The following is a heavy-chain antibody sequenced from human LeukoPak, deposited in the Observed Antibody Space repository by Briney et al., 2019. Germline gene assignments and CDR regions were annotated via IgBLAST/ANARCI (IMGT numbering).Heavy chain of an antibody. CDR3: ATTPLVGATNIDY. J-gene: IGHJ4*02. V-gene: IGHV4-39*01. CDR1: GGSISSSSYY. D-gene: IGHD1-26*01. Sequence: SETLSLTCTVSGGSISSSSYYWGWIRQPPGKGLEWIVSIYYSGSTYYNPSLKSRVTISVDTSKNQFSLKLSSVTAADTAVYYSATTPLVGATNIDYWGQGTLVTVSS. CDR2: IYYSGST.